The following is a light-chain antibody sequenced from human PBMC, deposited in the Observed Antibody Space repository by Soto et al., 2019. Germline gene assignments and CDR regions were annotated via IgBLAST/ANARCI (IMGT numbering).Light chain of an antibody. Sequence: QSVLTQPPSVSGAPGQRVTISCTGSSANIGAGYDVHWYQQLPGTAPKLLIYGNFIRPSGVPDRFSGSKSGTTASLAITGLQAEDEADYYCQSYDSSLSGVFGTGTKLTVL. CDR2: GNF. CDR3: QSYDSSLSGV. CDR1: SANIGAGYD. J-gene: IGLJ1*01. V-gene: IGLV1-40*01.